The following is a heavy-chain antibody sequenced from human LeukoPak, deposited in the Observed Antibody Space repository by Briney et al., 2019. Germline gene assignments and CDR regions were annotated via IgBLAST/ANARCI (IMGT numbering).Heavy chain of an antibody. CDR1: GDSISRSDYY. D-gene: IGHD4-17*01. CDR2: IYYSGTT. Sequence: QTLSLTCAVSGDSISRSDYYWSWIRQPPGRGLEWIGYIYYSGTTYYNSSLKSRVTISVDTSKNQFSLELRSVTAADTAVYYCARDLGIRSRAGNWFDPWGQGTLVTVSS. CDR3: ARDLGIRSRAGNWFDP. V-gene: IGHV4-30-4*08. J-gene: IGHJ5*02.